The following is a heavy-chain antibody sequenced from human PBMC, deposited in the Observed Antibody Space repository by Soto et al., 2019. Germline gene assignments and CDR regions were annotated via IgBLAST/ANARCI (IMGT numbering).Heavy chain of an antibody. J-gene: IGHJ4*02. V-gene: IGHV3-23*01. D-gene: IGHD3-9*01. Sequence: EVQLLESGGDLVQPGGSLRLSCAASGFTFTSYDMSWIRQAPGKGLEWVSAITGGGDNTYYADSVKGRFTISRDNSKNTLYLQMNSLRAEDTAFYYCTQDGGSRDWLTVNWGQGTLLTVSS. CDR1: GFTFTSYD. CDR2: ITGGGDNT. CDR3: TQDGGSRDWLTVN.